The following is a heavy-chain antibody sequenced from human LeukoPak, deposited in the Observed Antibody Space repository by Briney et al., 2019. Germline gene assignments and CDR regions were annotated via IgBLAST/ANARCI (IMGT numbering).Heavy chain of an antibody. CDR1: GGSSSGYY. CDR3: ARVSSQAMIRY. V-gene: IGHV4-34*01. CDR2: INHSGST. Sequence: PSETLSLTCAVYGGSSSGYYWSWIRQPPGKGLEWIGEINHSGSTNYNPSLKSRVTISVDTSKNQFSLKLSSVTAADTAVYYCARVSSQAMIRYWGQGTLVTVSS. D-gene: IGHD3-22*01. J-gene: IGHJ4*02.